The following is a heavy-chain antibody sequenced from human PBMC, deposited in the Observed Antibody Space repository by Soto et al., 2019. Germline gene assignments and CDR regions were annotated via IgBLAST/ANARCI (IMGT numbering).Heavy chain of an antibody. V-gene: IGHV3-48*01. J-gene: IGHJ6*03. CDR3: ARRMADIVVVPAAPRHYYYYMDV. CDR1: GFTFSSYS. CDR2: ISSSSSTI. Sequence: GGSLRLSCAASGFTFSSYSMNWVRQAPGKGLEWVSYISSSSSTIYYADSLKGRFTISRDNAKNSLYLQMNSLRAEDTAVYYCARRMADIVVVPAAPRHYYYYMDVWGKGTTVTVSS. D-gene: IGHD2-2*01.